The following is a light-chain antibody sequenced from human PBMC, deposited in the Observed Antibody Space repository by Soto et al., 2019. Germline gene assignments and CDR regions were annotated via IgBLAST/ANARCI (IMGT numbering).Light chain of an antibody. V-gene: IGKV1-39*01. Sequence: IQMTQSPSSLSASVGDRVTITCRASESINRHLNWYQQKPGKAPKLLIYAATSLQNGVPSRFSGSGSGTDFTLTISNLQPEDFATYYCQQSYSTLSITFGQGTRLEIK. J-gene: IGKJ5*01. CDR3: QQSYSTLSIT. CDR2: AAT. CDR1: ESINRH.